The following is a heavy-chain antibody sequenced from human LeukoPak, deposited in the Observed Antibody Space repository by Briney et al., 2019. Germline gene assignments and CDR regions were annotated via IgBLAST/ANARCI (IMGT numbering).Heavy chain of an antibody. V-gene: IGHV4-34*01. CDR3: ARGKGGYVWGSYRYTGPYYFDY. CDR2: INHSGST. CDR1: GGSFSGYY. D-gene: IGHD3-16*02. J-gene: IGHJ4*02. Sequence: SETLSLTCAVYGGSFSGYYWSWIRQPPRKGLEWIGEINHSGSTNYNPSLKSRVTISVDTSKNQFSLKLSSVTAADTAVYYCARGKGGYVWGSYRYTGPYYFDYWGQGTLVTVSS.